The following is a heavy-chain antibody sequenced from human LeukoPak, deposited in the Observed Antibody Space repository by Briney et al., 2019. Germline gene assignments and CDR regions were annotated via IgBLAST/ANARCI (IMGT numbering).Heavy chain of an antibody. D-gene: IGHD6-19*01. Sequence: SETLSLTCTVSGGSLSSYYWSWIRQPPGKGLEWIGYIYYSGSTNYNPSLKSRVTISVDTSKNQFSLKLSSVTAADTAVYYCARDLGIAVAGNYYYYGMDVWGKGTTVTVSS. CDR1: GGSLSSYY. CDR3: ARDLGIAVAGNYYYYGMDV. J-gene: IGHJ6*04. V-gene: IGHV4-59*01. CDR2: IYYSGST.